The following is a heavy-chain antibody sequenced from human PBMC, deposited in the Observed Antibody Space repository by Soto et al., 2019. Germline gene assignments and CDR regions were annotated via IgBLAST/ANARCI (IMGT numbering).Heavy chain of an antibody. CDR2: TPISGYT. CDR1: GDSLSGGDSY. D-gene: IGHD3-22*01. CDR3: VRGGNPYHYATSGPGTFDK. J-gene: IGHJ4*02. Sequence: QVQLQESGPGLVKPSQTLSLTCTVSGDSLSGGDSYWSWIRQPPGKALGWIGYTPISGYTSYTPSLKSRVTISVDMSKSQFSLRLTSVTAADTAIYYCVRGGNPYHYATSGPGTFDKWGQGTLVSVSS. V-gene: IGHV4-30-4*01.